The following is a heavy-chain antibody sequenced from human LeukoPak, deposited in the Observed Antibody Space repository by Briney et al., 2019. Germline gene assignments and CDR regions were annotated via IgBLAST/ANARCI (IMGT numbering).Heavy chain of an antibody. D-gene: IGHD2-15*01. CDR3: ARDGGIGGTCYSDY. V-gene: IGHV3-33*01. CDR1: GFXFSSYG. CDR2: IWYDGSNK. J-gene: IGHJ4*02. Sequence: GSLRLSCAASGFXFSSYGMDWVRQAPGKGLEWVAVIWYDGSNKYYADSVKGRFTISRDNSKNTLYLQMNSLRAEDTAVYYCARDGGIGGTCYSDYWGQGTLVTVSS.